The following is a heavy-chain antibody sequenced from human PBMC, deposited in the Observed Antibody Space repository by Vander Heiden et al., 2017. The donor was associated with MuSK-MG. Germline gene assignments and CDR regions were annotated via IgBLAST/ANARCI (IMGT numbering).Heavy chain of an antibody. CDR3: AKAQGSSGWYDYYFDY. D-gene: IGHD6-19*01. CDR2: ISDSGGST. CDR1: GFTFSSYA. J-gene: IGHJ4*02. Sequence: EVQLLESGGGLVQPGGSLRFSCAASGFTFSSYAMSWVRQAPGKGLEWVSAISDSGGSTYYVDSVKGRFTISRDNSKNTLYLQMNSLRAEDTAVYYCAKAQGSSGWYDYYFDYWGQGTLVTVSS. V-gene: IGHV3-23*01.